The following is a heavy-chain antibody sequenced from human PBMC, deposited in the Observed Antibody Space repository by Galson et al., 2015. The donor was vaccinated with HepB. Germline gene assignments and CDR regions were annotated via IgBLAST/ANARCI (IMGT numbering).Heavy chain of an antibody. J-gene: IGHJ3*01. D-gene: IGHD3-16*01. CDR1: GFTFSDYY. CDR3: TRDRGGDFDV. CDR2: IWYDGSNK. V-gene: IGHV3-33*08. Sequence: SLRLSCAASGFTFSDYYMSWIRQAPGKGLEWVAVIWYDGSNKYYVDSVKGRFTISRDNSKNMLYLQMNSLRAEDTAVYFCTRDRGGDFDVWGQGTMVTVSS.